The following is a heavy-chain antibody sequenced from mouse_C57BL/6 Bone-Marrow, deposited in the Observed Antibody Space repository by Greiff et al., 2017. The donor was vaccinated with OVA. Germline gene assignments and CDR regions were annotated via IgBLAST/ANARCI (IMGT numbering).Heavy chain of an antibody. Sequence: EVQLKQSGPELVKPGASVKISCKASGYTFTDYYMNWVKQSHGKSLEWIGDINPNNGGTSYNQKFKGKATLTVDKSSSTAYMELRSLTSEDSAVYYCARPRYDYDEAWFAYWGQGTLVTVSA. CDR1: GYTFTDYY. CDR2: INPNNGGT. V-gene: IGHV1-26*01. D-gene: IGHD2-4*01. J-gene: IGHJ3*01. CDR3: ARPRYDYDEAWFAY.